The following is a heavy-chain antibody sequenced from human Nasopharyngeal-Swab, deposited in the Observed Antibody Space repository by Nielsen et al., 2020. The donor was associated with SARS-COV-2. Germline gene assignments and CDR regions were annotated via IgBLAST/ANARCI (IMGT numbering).Heavy chain of an antibody. CDR2: IRGDGSDP. CDR1: GFTFNTYA. Sequence: GESLKISCAASGFTFNTYAMAWVRQAPGKGLVWVSRIRGDGSDPSYADSVKGRFTISKDTSKNTLYLQMDSLRGEDTAVYYCARDAPAHYGAFYWGRGTLVTVSS. J-gene: IGHJ4*02. V-gene: IGHV3-74*01. CDR3: ARDAPAHYGAFY. D-gene: IGHD4-17*01.